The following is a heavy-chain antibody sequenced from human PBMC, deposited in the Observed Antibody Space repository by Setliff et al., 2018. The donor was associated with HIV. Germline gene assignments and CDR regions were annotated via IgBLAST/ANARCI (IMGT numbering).Heavy chain of an antibody. J-gene: IGHJ6*04. V-gene: IGHV4-34*01. CDR2: INHSGNT. Sequence: SETLSLTCAVYGGSFSNYYWTWIRQPPGKGLEWIGEINHSGNTYYNPSLKSRVTISVDTSQSQLSLKLRGVTAADTAVYYCSKRYSDFWSGQTDVWGKGTTVTVSS. CDR1: GGSFSNYY. D-gene: IGHD3-3*01. CDR3: SKRYSDFWSGQTDV.